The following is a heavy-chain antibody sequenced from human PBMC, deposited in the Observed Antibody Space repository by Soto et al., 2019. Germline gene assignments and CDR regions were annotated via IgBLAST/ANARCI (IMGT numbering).Heavy chain of an antibody. Sequence: PGESVKISCKGSEYSFTTYWISWVRQMPGKGLEWMGRIDPSDSYTSYSPSFQGHVTISADKSISTAYLQWSSLRASDTAMYYCARLGGSGGSYYYGLDVWGQGTTVTVSS. CDR3: ARLGGSGGSYYYGLDV. CDR2: IDPSDSYT. J-gene: IGHJ6*02. CDR1: EYSFTTYW. V-gene: IGHV5-10-1*01. D-gene: IGHD3-10*01.